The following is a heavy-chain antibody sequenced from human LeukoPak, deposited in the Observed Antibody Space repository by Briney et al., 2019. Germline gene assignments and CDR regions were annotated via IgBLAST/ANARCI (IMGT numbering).Heavy chain of an antibody. V-gene: IGHV3-23*01. D-gene: IGHD3-22*01. Sequence: GGSLRLSCAASGFTFSSYAMSWVRQAPGKGLEWVSDISGSGGSTYYADSVKGRFTISRDNAKNSLYLQMNSLRAEDTAVYYCARHSSGYYWGQGTLVTVSS. CDR2: ISGSGGST. CDR1: GFTFSSYA. CDR3: ARHSSGYY. J-gene: IGHJ4*02.